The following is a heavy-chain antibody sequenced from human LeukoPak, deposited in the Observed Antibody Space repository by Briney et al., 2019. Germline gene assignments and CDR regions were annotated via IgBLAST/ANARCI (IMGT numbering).Heavy chain of an antibody. Sequence: ASVKVSCTASGYTFTSYAMHWVRQAPGQRLEWMGWINAGNGNTKYSQKFQGRVTITRDTSASTAYMELSSLRSEDTAVYYCARKRTYYYGSGHENFDYWGQGTLVTVSS. V-gene: IGHV1-3*01. CDR3: ARKRTYYYGSGHENFDY. CDR2: INAGNGNT. J-gene: IGHJ4*02. CDR1: GYTFTSYA. D-gene: IGHD3-10*01.